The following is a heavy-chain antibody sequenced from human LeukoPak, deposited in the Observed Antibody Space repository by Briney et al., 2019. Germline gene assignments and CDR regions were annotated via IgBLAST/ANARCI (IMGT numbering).Heavy chain of an antibody. CDR1: GFTFSSYA. J-gene: IGHJ4*02. CDR2: ITASGHTT. V-gene: IGHV3-23*01. Sequence: TGGSLRLSCAASGFTFSSYAMRWVRQAPGKGLEWVSGITASGHTTYYADSVKGRFTISRDNSKNTLYLQMSSLRADDTAVYYCAKVVRNSGCYPEDWGEGALVTVSS. CDR3: AKVVRNSGCYPED. D-gene: IGHD6-19*01.